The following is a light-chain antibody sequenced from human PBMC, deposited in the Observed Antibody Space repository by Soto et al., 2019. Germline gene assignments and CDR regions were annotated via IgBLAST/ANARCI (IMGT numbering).Light chain of an antibody. CDR1: SSDVGGYNY. V-gene: IGLV2-14*01. CDR2: EVS. Sequence: QSALTQPASVSGSPGQSITISCTGTSSDVGGYNYVSWYQQHPGKAPKLMIYEVSNRPSGVSNRFSGSKSGNTASLTISGLQAEDEADYYCSSYTISSLYVFVTGTKLTVL. CDR3: SSYTISSLYV. J-gene: IGLJ1*01.